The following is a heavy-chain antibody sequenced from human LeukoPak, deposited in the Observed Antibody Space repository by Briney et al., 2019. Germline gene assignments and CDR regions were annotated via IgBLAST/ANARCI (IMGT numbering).Heavy chain of an antibody. CDR2: ISAYNGNT. CDR3: ARDRLGYCSSTSCSPFDY. D-gene: IGHD2-2*01. V-gene: IGHV1-18*01. Sequence: GASVKVSCKASGYTFTSYGISWVRQAPGQGLEWMGWISAYNGNTNYAQKLQGRVTMTTDTSTSTAYMELRSLRSDDTAVYYCARDRLGYCSSTSCSPFDYWGQGTLVTVSS. J-gene: IGHJ4*02. CDR1: GYTFTSYG.